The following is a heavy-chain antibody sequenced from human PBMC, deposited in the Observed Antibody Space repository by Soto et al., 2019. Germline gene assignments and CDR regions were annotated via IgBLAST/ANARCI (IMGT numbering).Heavy chain of an antibody. V-gene: IGHV1-69*06. CDR1: GGTFSSYA. Sequence: SVKVSCKASGGTFSSYAISWVRQAPGQGLEWMGGIIPIFGTANYAQKFQGRVTITADKSTSTAYMELSSLRSEDTAVYYCAGQKPDYDMLDYWGQGTLVTVSS. D-gene: IGHD3-9*01. J-gene: IGHJ4*02. CDR3: AGQKPDYDMLDY. CDR2: IIPIFGTA.